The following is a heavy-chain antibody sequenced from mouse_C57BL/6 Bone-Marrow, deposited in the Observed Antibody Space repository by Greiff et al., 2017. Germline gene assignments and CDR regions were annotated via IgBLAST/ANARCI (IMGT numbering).Heavy chain of an antibody. Sequence: VQLQQSGAELARPGASVKLSCKASGYTFTSYGISWVKQRTGQGLVWIGEIYPRSGNTYYNEKFKGKATLTADKSSSTAYMELRSLTSEDSAVYFCARRGILYGNYVDYWGQGTTLTVSS. D-gene: IGHD2-1*01. J-gene: IGHJ2*01. CDR3: ARRGILYGNYVDY. CDR2: IYPRSGNT. V-gene: IGHV1-81*01. CDR1: GYTFTSYG.